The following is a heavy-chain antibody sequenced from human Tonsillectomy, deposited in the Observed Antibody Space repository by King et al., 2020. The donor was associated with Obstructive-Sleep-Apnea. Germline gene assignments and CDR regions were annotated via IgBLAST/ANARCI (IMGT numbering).Heavy chain of an antibody. CDR3: AREGVSAGGDAFDI. V-gene: IGHV3-30*04. CDR1: GFTFSSYA. J-gene: IGHJ3*02. Sequence: VQLVESGGGVVQPGRSLRLSCAASGFTFSSYAMHWVRQAPGKGLEWVAVISYDGSNKYYADSVKGRFTISRDNSKNTLYLQMNSLRAEDTAVYYCAREGVSAGGDAFDIWGQGTMVTVSS. CDR2: ISYDGSNK. D-gene: IGHD2-8*01.